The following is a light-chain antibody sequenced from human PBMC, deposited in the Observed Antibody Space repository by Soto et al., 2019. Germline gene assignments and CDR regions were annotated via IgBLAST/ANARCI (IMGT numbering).Light chain of an antibody. CDR3: ASYAGSSHVI. CDR1: SSDVGGYNY. Sequence: QSVLTQPRSVSGSPGQSVTISCTGTSSDVGGYNYVSWYQQHPGKVPKLMIYDVSKRPSGVPDRFSGSKSGNTASLTISGLQAEDEADYYCASYAGSSHVIFGGGTKVTVL. V-gene: IGLV2-11*01. CDR2: DVS. J-gene: IGLJ2*01.